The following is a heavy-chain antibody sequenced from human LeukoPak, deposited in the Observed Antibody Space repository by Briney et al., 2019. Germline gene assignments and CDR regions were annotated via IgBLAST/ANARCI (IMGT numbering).Heavy chain of an antibody. V-gene: IGHV4-39*07. D-gene: IGHD3-10*01. CDR2: IYYRGST. CDR1: GGSISSSSFY. CDR3: ARVRLGFGELSTNPLDY. Sequence: SSETLSLTCTVSGGSISSSSFYWAWVHQPPGKGLEWVGSIYYRGSTYYNPSLKSRVTISVDTSKNQFSLKVTSVTAADTAVYYCARVRLGFGELSTNPLDYWGQGTLVTVSS. J-gene: IGHJ4*02.